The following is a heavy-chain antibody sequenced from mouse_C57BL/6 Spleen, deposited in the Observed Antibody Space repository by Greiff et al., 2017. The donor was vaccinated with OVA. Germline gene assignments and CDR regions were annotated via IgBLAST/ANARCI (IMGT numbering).Heavy chain of an antibody. J-gene: IGHJ2*01. D-gene: IGHD1-1*01. V-gene: IGHV1-42*01. CDR3: ARDCGSSYDFDY. CDR1: GYSFTGYY. Sequence: VQLQQSGPELVQPGASVKISCTASGYSFTGYYMNWVKQSPEKSLEWIGEINPSTGGTTYNQKFKAKATLTVDKSSSTAYMQLKSLTSEDSAVYYCARDCGSSYDFDYWGQGTTLTVSS. CDR2: INPSTGGT.